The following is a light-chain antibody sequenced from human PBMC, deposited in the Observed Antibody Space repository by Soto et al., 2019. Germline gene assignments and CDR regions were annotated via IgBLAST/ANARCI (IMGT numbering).Light chain of an antibody. CDR2: AAS. CDR1: QGFSSW. J-gene: IGKJ3*01. CDR3: QPANSGWFT. Sequence: DIQMTQSPSSVSASVVDRVTITCRASQGFSSWIAWYQQKPGKAPKLLIYAASHLQSGVTSRFTVSGSVTDFTLTISSLQPEDCATYYCQPANSGWFTLGPGTKVYIK. V-gene: IGKV1-12*01.